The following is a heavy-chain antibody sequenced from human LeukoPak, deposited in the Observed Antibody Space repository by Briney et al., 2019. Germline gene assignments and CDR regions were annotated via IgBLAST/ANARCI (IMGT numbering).Heavy chain of an antibody. CDR1: GYTFTGYY. J-gene: IGHJ4*02. CDR2: INPNSGGT. Sequence: ASVKVSCKASGYTFTGYYMHWVRQAPGQGLEWMGWINPNSGGTNYAQKFQGRVTMTRDTSISTAYMELSRLRSDDTAVYYCARDLGGSGSYYRWGQGTLVTVSS. CDR3: ARDLGGSGSYYR. D-gene: IGHD3-10*01. V-gene: IGHV1-2*02.